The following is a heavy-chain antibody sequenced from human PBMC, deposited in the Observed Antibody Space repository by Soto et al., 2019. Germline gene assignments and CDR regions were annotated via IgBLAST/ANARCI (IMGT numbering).Heavy chain of an antibody. CDR3: AISSSLWFGSKGFDP. CDR2: INHSGST. Sequence: QVQLQQWGAGLLKPSETLSLTCAVYGGSFSGYYWSWIRQPPGKGLEWIGEINHSGSTNYNPSLTSRATIXXDXSXXQFSLKLSSLTAADTAVYYCAISSSLWFGSKGFDPWGQGTLVTVSS. V-gene: IGHV4-34*01. D-gene: IGHD3-10*01. J-gene: IGHJ5*02. CDR1: GGSFSGYY.